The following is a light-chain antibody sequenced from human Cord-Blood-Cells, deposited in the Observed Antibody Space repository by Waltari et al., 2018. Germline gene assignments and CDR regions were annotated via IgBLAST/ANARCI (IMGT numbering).Light chain of an antibody. Sequence: QSVLYSSNNKNYLAWYQQKPGQPPKLLIYWASTRESGVPDRFSGSGSGTDYTLTISSLQAEDVEVYYCQQYYSTPYTFGQGTKLEIK. V-gene: IGKV4-1*01. CDR3: QQYYSTPYT. CDR1: QSVLYSSNNKNY. CDR2: WAS. J-gene: IGKJ2*01.